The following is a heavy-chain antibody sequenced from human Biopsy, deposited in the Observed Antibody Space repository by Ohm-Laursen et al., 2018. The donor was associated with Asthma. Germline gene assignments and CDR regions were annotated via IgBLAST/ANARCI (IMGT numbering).Heavy chain of an antibody. CDR1: SGSGGYMRSGNYY. D-gene: IGHD3-16*01. Sequence: GTLSLTCSLSSGSGGYMRSGNYYWGWIRQPPGKGLEWIGSIYYSGTTYYNPSLESRVTVSADTSKNQFSLKLTSVTAADTAVYFCGGGSRRRAHGAFYFLYRLGVRGQGTTATVSS. CDR2: IYYSGTT. V-gene: IGHV4-39*01. J-gene: IGHJ6*02. CDR3: GGGSRRRAHGAFYFLYRLGV.